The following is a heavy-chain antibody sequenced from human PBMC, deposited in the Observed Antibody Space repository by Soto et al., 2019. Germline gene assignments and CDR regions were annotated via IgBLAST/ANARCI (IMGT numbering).Heavy chain of an antibody. CDR1: SGSIRGSNW. V-gene: IGHV4-4*02. D-gene: IGHD2-21*01. Sequence: PSETLSLTCAVSSGSIRGSNWWSWVRQPPGKGREWIGEIFHSGSTNYNPSLQSRVTISVDTSRNQFSLRLTSLTAADTAVYYCAREGFAHYSLDPWGQGTLVTVSS. CDR2: IFHSGST. CDR3: AREGFAHYSLDP. J-gene: IGHJ5*02.